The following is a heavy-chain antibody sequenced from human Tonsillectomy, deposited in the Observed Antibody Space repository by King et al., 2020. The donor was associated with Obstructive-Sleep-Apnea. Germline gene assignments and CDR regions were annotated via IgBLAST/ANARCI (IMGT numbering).Heavy chain of an antibody. CDR1: GFSLSTSGVG. D-gene: IGHD3-10*01. CDR2: IYCDDGR. V-gene: IGHV2-5*02. J-gene: IGHJ4*02. CDR3: SHRRPSGTGDYFDY. Sequence: ITLKESGPTLVKPTQTLTLTWTFSGFSLSTSGVGVGWIRQPPGKALELRALIYCDDGRRYTPSLKSRLTITQETSKNQVVLSVTNLDPVDTATYYCSHRRPSGTGDYFDYWGQGTLVTVSS.